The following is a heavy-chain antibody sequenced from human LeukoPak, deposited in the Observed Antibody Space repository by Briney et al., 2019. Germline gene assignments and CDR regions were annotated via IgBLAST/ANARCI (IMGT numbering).Heavy chain of an antibody. D-gene: IGHD2-21*01. CDR1: RCSVSSIY. Sequence: GGCLRLSCAASRCSVSSIYRYWVRKAPGKGLEWVSFFYRGDSTYYAESVRGRFTISRDNSKNTLYLLMNSLIPEDTAVYYCAREVVSIPSYFDSWGQGTLVTVSS. CDR3: AREVVSIPSYFDS. V-gene: IGHV3-53*01. CDR2: FYRGDST. J-gene: IGHJ4*02.